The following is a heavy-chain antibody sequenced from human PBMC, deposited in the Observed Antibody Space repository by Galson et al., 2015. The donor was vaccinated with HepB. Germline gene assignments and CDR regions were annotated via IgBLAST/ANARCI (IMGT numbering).Heavy chain of an antibody. CDR3: VKEWELLLDAFDI. J-gene: IGHJ3*02. Sequence: SLRLSCAASGFTFSSYAMHWVRQAPGKGLEYVSAISSNGGSTYYADSVKGRFTISRDNSKNTLYLQMSSLRAEDTAVYYCVKEWELLLDAFDIWGQGTMVTVSS. D-gene: IGHD1-26*01. CDR1: GFTFSSYA. V-gene: IGHV3-64D*06. CDR2: ISSNGGST.